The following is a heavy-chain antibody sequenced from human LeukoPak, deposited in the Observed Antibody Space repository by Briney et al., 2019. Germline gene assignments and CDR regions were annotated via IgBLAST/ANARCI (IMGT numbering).Heavy chain of an antibody. CDR2: IFISGNT. CDR1: GDSFSSYY. V-gene: IGHV4-4*07. Sequence: SETLSLTCAVSGDSFSSYYWNWIRQPAGKGLEWIGRIFISGNTDYNPSLKSRVTMSVDTSKNQFSLKLISVTAADTAMYYCARKSLHSSSLGAFDIWGQGTVVTVSS. J-gene: IGHJ3*02. D-gene: IGHD3-22*01. CDR3: ARKSLHSSSLGAFDI.